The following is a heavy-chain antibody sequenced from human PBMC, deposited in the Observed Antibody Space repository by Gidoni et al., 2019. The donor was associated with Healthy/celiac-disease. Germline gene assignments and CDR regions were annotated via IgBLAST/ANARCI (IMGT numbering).Heavy chain of an antibody. V-gene: IGHV3-7*01. CDR1: GFTFSSYW. Sequence: EVQLVESGGGLVQPGGSLRLSCAASGFTFSSYWMSWVRQAPGKGLEWVANIKQDGSEKYYVDSVKGRFTISRDNAKNSLYLQMNSLRAEDTAVYYCARDLGWRTNWGAGWYFDLWGRGTLVTVSS. CDR3: ARDLGWRTNWGAGWYFDL. D-gene: IGHD7-27*01. J-gene: IGHJ2*01. CDR2: IKQDGSEK.